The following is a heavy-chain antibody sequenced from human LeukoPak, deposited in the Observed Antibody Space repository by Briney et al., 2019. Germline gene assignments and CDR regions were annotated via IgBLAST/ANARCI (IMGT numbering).Heavy chain of an antibody. CDR2: ITGSGGTA. J-gene: IGHJ4*02. V-gene: IGHV3-23*01. CDR1: GFTFSNYA. Sequence: GGSLRLSCAASGFTFSNYAMSWVRQAPGKGLEWVSAITGSGGTAYYADSVKGRFTISRDNSKNTPYLQMNSLRAEDTAVYYCAKSGRYFCYYIDYWGQGNLVTVSS. D-gene: IGHD1-26*01. CDR3: AKSGRYFCYYIDY.